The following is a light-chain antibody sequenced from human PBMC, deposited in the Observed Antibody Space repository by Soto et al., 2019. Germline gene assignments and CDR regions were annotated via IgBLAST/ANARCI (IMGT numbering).Light chain of an antibody. V-gene: IGKV3-20*01. CDR1: QSVSNNY. J-gene: IGKJ2*01. CDR2: RAS. Sequence: EIVLTQSPGTLSVSPGERATLSCRASQSVSNNYLAWYQHKPGQAPRLLIYRASSRATDIPDRISASGAGTDITIIISRLEPEDIAVYYCHQYGSPPPYTFGQGTQLEIK. CDR3: HQYGSPPPYT.